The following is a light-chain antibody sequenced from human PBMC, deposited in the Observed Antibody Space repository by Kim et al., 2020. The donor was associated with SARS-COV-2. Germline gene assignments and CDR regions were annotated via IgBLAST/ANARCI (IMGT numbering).Light chain of an antibody. CDR2: EVS. CDR1: SSDVGGYNY. Sequence: GPSLTISCTGTSSDVGGYNYVSWYQQHPGKAPKLMIYEVSKRPSGFPDRFSGSKSGNTASLTVSGLQAEDEADYYCSSYAGSNNVVFGGGTQLTVL. CDR3: SSYAGSNNVV. V-gene: IGLV2-8*01. J-gene: IGLJ2*01.